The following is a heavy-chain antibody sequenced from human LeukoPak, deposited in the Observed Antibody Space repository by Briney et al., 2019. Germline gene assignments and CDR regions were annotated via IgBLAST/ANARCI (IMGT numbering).Heavy chain of an antibody. CDR2: INHSGST. CDR3: ATGPLVRGTYYYYYMDV. V-gene: IGHV4-34*01. J-gene: IGHJ6*03. D-gene: IGHD1-1*01. Sequence: PSETLSLTCAVYGGSFSGYYWSWIRQPPGKGLEWIGEINHSGSTNYNPSLKSRVTISVDTSKNQFSLKLSSATAADTAVYYCATGPLVRGTYYYYYMDVWGKGTTVTVSS. CDR1: GGSFSGYY.